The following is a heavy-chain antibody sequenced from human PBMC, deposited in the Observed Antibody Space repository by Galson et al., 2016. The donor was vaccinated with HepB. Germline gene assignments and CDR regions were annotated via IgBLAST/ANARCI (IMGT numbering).Heavy chain of an antibody. J-gene: IGHJ6*02. D-gene: IGHD3-10*01. Sequence: SVKVSCKASGYTFSGFYIHWVRQAPGQGLEWMGWINPNSGVTTYAQKFQGRVTMTRDTSISTVYMELSSLRSDDTAVYYCARERWGITMVRGNGMDVWGQGTTVTVSS. CDR2: INPNSGVT. V-gene: IGHV1-2*02. CDR1: GYTFSGFY. CDR3: ARERWGITMVRGNGMDV.